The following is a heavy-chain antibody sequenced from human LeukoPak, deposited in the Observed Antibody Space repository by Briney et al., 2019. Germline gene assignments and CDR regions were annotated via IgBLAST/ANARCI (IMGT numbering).Heavy chain of an antibody. CDR1: GFTVSSNY. CDR3: AKARGTVVPPFDY. D-gene: IGHD3-22*01. Sequence: GGSLRLSCAASGFTVSSNYMTWVRQAPGKGLEWVSGISGSGGSPYYADSVKGRFTISRDNSKNTLYLQMNSLRAEDTAVYYCAKARGTVVPPFDYWGQGTLVTVSS. J-gene: IGHJ4*02. CDR2: ISGSGGSP. V-gene: IGHV3-23*01.